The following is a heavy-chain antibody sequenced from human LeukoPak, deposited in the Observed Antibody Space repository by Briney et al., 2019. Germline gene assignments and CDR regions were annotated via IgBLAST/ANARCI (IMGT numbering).Heavy chain of an antibody. D-gene: IGHD1-14*01. Sequence: SETLSLTCNVSGGSISSYYWSWIRQPAGKGLEWIGRIYASGSTNYSPSLKRRLTMSVDTSKNQFSLKLSSVTAADTAVYYCARENRADADNRGRFFDYSGQGTLVTVSS. CDR2: IYASGST. J-gene: IGHJ4*02. CDR3: ARENRADADNRGRFFDY. V-gene: IGHV4-4*07. CDR1: GGSISSYY.